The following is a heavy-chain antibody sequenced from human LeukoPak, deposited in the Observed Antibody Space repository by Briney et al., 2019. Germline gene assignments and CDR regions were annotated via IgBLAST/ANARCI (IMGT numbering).Heavy chain of an antibody. CDR2: IIPIFGTA. D-gene: IGHD1-26*01. J-gene: IGHJ4*02. CDR1: GGTFSSYA. V-gene: IGHV1-69*05. CDR3: TRDLGRWLLQGTFFDY. Sequence: SVKVSCKASGGTFSSYAISWVRQAPGQGLEWMGGIIPIFGTANYAQKFQGRVTITTDESTSTAYMELSSLRSDDTAVYYCTRDLGRWLLQGTFFDYWGQGTLVTVSS.